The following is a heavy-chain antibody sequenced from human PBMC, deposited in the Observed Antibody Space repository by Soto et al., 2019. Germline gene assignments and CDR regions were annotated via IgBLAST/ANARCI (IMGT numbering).Heavy chain of an antibody. CDR1: GGSFSAYY. Sequence: PSETLSLTCAVYGGSFSAYYWSWIRQPPGKGLEWIGEINHSGSTNYNPSLKSRVSISVDTSKNQFSLKLSSVTAADTAIYYCARGHRRGWKTSIDYWGQGTLVTVSS. CDR2: INHSGST. V-gene: IGHV4-34*01. D-gene: IGHD5-12*01. CDR3: ARGHRRGWKTSIDY. J-gene: IGHJ4*02.